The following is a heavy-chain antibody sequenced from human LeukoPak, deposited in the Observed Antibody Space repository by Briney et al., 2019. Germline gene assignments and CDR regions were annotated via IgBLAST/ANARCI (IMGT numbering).Heavy chain of an antibody. Sequence: SETLSLTCAVSGYSISSGYYWGWIRQSPGKGLEGIGTIYYSGSTYYNPSLKSRVTISIDTSKNQFSLKLGSVTAADTAVYYCARDSSISCFFTWGQGTLVTVSS. CDR2: IYYSGST. CDR3: ARDSSISCFFT. J-gene: IGHJ5*02. CDR1: GYSISSGYY. V-gene: IGHV4-38-2*01. D-gene: IGHD6-13*01.